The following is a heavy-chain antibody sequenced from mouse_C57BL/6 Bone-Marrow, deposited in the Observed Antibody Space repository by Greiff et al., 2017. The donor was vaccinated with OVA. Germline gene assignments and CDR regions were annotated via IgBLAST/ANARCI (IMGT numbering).Heavy chain of an antibody. CDR2: IYPGSGST. J-gene: IGHJ2*01. V-gene: IGHV1-55*01. Sequence: QVQLQQPGAELVKPGASVKMSCKASGYTFTSYWITWVKQRPGQGLEWIGDIYPGSGSTNYNEKFKSKATLTVDKSSSTAYMQLSSLTSEDSAVYYCARRGALYFDYWGQGTTLTVSS. D-gene: IGHD3-1*01. CDR3: ARRGALYFDY. CDR1: GYTFTSYW.